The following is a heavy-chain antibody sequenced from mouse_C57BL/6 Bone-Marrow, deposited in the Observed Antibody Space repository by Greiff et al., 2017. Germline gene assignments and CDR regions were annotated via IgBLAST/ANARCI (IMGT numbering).Heavy chain of an antibody. CDR2: IDPENGDT. CDR3: ARSGYSKGWFAY. Sequence: VQLQQSGAELVRPGASVKLSCTASGFNIKDDYMHWVKQRPEQGLEWIGWIDPENGDTEYASKFQGKATITADTSSNTAYLQLSSLTYEDSAVYYCARSGYSKGWFAYWGQGTLVTVSA. J-gene: IGHJ3*01. CDR1: GFNIKDDY. D-gene: IGHD2-5*01. V-gene: IGHV14-4*01.